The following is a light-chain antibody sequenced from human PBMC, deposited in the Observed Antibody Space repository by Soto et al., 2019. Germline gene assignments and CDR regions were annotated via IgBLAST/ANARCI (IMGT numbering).Light chain of an antibody. J-gene: IGLJ2*01. Sequence: QSALTQPASVSGSPEQSITISCTGTSSDVGAYNLVSWYQQHPGKAPRLIIYEGSKPPSGISHRFSGSKSDNTASLTISGLRAEDEAHYHCCSYAGSRTFVFGGGTKLTVL. V-gene: IGLV2-23*01. CDR2: EGS. CDR3: CSYAGSRTFV. CDR1: SSDVGAYNL.